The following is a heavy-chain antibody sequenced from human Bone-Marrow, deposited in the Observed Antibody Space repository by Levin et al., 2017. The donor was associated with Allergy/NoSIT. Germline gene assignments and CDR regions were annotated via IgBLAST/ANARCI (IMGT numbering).Heavy chain of an antibody. D-gene: IGHD2-15*01. V-gene: IGHV1-18*01. J-gene: IGHJ4*02. CDR3: ARGWSAGSPTYYFDY. Sequence: GESLKISCQASGYTLTHFSIGWVRQAPGQGLEYMGWISGYNGDTNYTKDFQDRLTLTTDTSTSTAYMELRNLIPNDTAVYYCARGWSAGSPTYYFDYWGQGTLVAVSS. CDR2: ISGYNGDT. CDR1: GYTLTHFS.